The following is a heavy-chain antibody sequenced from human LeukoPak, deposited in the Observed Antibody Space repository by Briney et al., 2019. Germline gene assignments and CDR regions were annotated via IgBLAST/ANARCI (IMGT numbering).Heavy chain of an antibody. D-gene: IGHD4/OR15-4a*01. CDR1: QYSFSDYA. CDR3: GYGELDY. V-gene: IGHV1-3*01. J-gene: IGHJ4*02. Sequence: ASVKVSCKASQYSFSDYAIHWVRQAPGQRLEWMGWIDAGNGRTKYSQSFQGRLTIIRDTSATTVYMELSSLRSEDTAVYYCGYGELDYWGQGTLVIVSS. CDR2: IDAGNGRT.